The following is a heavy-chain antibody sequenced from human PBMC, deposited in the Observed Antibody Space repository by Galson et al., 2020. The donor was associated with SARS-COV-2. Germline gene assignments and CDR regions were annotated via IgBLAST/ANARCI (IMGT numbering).Heavy chain of an antibody. D-gene: IGHD3-9*01. J-gene: IGHJ6*04. CDR3: ARVPVLRYFDWLLYNGPGDV. V-gene: IGHV4-39*07. CDR2: IYYSGST. CDR1: GGSISSSSYY. Sequence: SETLSLTCTVSGGSISSSSYYWGWIRQPPGKGLEWIGRIYYSGSTYYNPSLKSRVTISVDTSKNQFSLKLSSVTAADTAVYYCARVPVLRYFDWLLYNGPGDVWGKGTTVTVSS.